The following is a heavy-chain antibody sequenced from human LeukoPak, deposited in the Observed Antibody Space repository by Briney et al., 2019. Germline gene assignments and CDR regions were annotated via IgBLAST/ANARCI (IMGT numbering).Heavy chain of an antibody. D-gene: IGHD3-9*01. V-gene: IGHV3-23*01. Sequence: GGSLRLSCTASGFTFSSYWMSWVREAPGKGLEWVSGLSGSGSSAYYADSVKGRFTISRDNSKNTLYLQMNSLRPEDTAVYYCAKGLTNLGDDWGQGTLVTVSS. CDR3: AKGLTNLGDD. CDR2: LSGSGSSA. J-gene: IGHJ4*02. CDR1: GFTFSSYW.